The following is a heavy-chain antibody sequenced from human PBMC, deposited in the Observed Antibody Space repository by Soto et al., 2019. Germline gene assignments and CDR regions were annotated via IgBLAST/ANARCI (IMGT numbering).Heavy chain of an antibody. J-gene: IGHJ6*02. CDR1: GFTFSSYG. CDR2: ISYDGSNK. Sequence: QVQLVESGGGVVQPGRSLRLSCAASGFTFSSYGMHWVRQAPGKGLEWVAVISYDGSNKYYADSVKGRFTISRDNSKNTLYLQMNSRRAEDTAVYYCAKELRSSSWWGYGMDVWGQGTTVTVSS. CDR3: AKELRSSSWWGYGMDV. V-gene: IGHV3-30*18. D-gene: IGHD6-13*01.